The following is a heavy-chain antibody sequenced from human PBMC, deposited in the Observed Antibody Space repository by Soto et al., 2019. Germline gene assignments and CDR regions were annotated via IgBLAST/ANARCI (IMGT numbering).Heavy chain of an antibody. CDR1: GFTFSSYA. D-gene: IGHD4-17*01. V-gene: IGHV3-23*01. CDR3: AKDSSSSSSIFDYGDYTVVGMDV. CDR2: ISGSGGST. Sequence: GGSLRLSCAASGFTFSSYAMSWVRQAPGKGLEWVSAISGSGGSTYYADSVKGRFTISRDNSKNTLYLQMNSLRAEDTAVYYCAKDSSSSSSIFDYGDYTVVGMDVWGQGTTVTVSS. J-gene: IGHJ6*02.